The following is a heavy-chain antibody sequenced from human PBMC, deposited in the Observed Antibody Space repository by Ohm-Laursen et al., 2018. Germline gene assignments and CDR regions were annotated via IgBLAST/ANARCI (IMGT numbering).Heavy chain of an antibody. J-gene: IGHJ4*02. Sequence: SVKVSCNASGYTFTGYYMHWVRQAPGQGLEWMGWINPNSGGTNYAQKFQGRVTMTRDTSISTAYMELSRLRSDDTAVYYCARGRYYGSGSYYKLDYWGQGTLVTVSS. D-gene: IGHD3-10*01. CDR2: INPNSGGT. V-gene: IGHV1-2*02. CDR1: GYTFTGYY. CDR3: ARGRYYGSGSYYKLDY.